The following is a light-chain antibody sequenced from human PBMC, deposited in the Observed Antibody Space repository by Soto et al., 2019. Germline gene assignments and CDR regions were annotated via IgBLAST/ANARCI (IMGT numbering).Light chain of an antibody. J-gene: IGKJ1*01. Sequence: DIQMTQSPSTLSASEGDRVTITCRASQSISSWLAWYQQKPGKAPKLLIYDASSLESGVPSRFSGSGSGTEFTLTISSLQPDDFATYYCQQYNTMPWTFGQGTKVDIK. V-gene: IGKV1-5*01. CDR1: QSISSW. CDR3: QQYNTMPWT. CDR2: DAS.